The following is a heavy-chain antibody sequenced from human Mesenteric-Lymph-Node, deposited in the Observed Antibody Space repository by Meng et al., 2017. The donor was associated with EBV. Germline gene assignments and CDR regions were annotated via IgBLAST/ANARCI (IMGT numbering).Heavy chain of an antibody. CDR2: IYHSGST. V-gene: IGHV4-4*02. Sequence: QLQLQGSGPGLGEPSGTLSLTCAVSGGSISSSNWWSWVRQPPGKGLEWIGEIYHSGSTNYNPSLKSRVTISVDKSKNQFSLKLSSVTAADTAVYYCARDLSGSRNRPFDYWGQGTLVTVSS. CDR3: ARDLSGSRNRPFDY. J-gene: IGHJ4*02. D-gene: IGHD3-10*01. CDR1: GGSISSSNW.